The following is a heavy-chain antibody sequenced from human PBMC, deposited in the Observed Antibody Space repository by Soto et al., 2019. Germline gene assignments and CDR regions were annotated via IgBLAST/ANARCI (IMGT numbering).Heavy chain of an antibody. CDR3: ARGSSVYVWFNEF. V-gene: IGHV1-69*13. J-gene: IGHJ4*02. CDR1: RGLLSSYA. Sequence: GASVKVSCKASRGLLSSYAISWVRHAPGQGLEWMGGIIPVFGTTNYAAKVQGRVTITADEFTNTDYRELGSLKSEDTAIYYCARGSSVYVWFNEFWGQGTLVTV. CDR2: IIPVFGTT. D-gene: IGHD3-22*01.